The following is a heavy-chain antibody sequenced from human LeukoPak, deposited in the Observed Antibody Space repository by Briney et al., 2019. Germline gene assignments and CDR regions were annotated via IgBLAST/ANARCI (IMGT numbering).Heavy chain of an antibody. V-gene: IGHV3-33*06. CDR2: IWYDGSKK. CDR1: GFTFSNYG. J-gene: IGHJ4*02. CDR3: AKDSSSYYFDY. Sequence: PGGSLRLSCAASGFTFSNYGMHWVRQAPGKGLEWVAVIWYDGSKKYYADSVKGRFTISRDNSKNTVYLQMNSLRAEDTAVYYCAKDSSSYYFDYWGQGTLVTVSS.